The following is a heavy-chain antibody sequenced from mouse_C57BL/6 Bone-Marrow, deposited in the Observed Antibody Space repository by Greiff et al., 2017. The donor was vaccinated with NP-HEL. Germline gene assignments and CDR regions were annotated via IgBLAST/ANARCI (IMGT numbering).Heavy chain of an antibody. CDR1: GFTFSSYT. CDR2: ISGGGGNT. J-gene: IGHJ4*01. CDR3: ARPLLYSDAMDY. V-gene: IGHV5-9*01. D-gene: IGHD2-1*01. Sequence: EVHLVESGGGLVKPGGSLKLSCAASGFTFSSYTMSWVRQTPEKRLEWVATISGGGGNTYYPDSVKGRFTISRDNAKNTLYLQMSSLRSEDTALYYCARPLLYSDAMDYWGQGTSVTVSS.